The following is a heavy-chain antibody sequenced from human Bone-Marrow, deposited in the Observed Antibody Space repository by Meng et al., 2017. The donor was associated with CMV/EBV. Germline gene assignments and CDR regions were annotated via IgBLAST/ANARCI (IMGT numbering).Heavy chain of an antibody. Sequence: GASLKISCAASEFTISSYWMSWVRQAPGKGLEWVANIKQDGSEKYYVDSVKGRFTISRDNAKNSLYLQMNSLRAEDTAVYYCARDRVHCSSTSCRRYYFDYWGQGTLVTVSS. CDR2: IKQDGSEK. CDR1: EFTISSYW. CDR3: ARDRVHCSSTSCRRYYFDY. D-gene: IGHD2-2*01. J-gene: IGHJ4*02. V-gene: IGHV3-7*01.